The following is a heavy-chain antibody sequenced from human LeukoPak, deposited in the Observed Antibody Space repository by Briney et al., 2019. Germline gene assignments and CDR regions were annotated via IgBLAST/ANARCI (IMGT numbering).Heavy chain of an antibody. J-gene: IGHJ4*02. CDR2: INHSGST. CDR1: GFTFSSYA. D-gene: IGHD2-2*02. V-gene: IGHV4-34*08. Sequence: GSLRLSCAASGFTFSSYAMSWVRQAPGKGLEWIGEINHSGSTNYNPSLKSRVTISVDTSKNQFSLKLSSVTAADTAVYYCAIIPAAIRGFDYWGQGTLVTVSS. CDR3: AIIPAAIRGFDY.